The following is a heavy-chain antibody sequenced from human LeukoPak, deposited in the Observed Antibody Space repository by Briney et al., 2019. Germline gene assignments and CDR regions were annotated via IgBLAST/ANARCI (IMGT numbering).Heavy chain of an antibody. Sequence: SETLSLTCAVSGGSISSYYWGWIRQPPGKGLEWIGYIYYSGSTNYNPSLKSRVTISVDTSKNQFSLKLSAVTAADTPGYYCAGSGGLGPYRTNWFDPWGQGTLVTVSS. V-gene: IGHV4-59*01. CDR2: IYYSGST. D-gene: IGHD1/OR15-1a*01. CDR3: AGSGGLGPYRTNWFDP. CDR1: GGSISSYY. J-gene: IGHJ5*02.